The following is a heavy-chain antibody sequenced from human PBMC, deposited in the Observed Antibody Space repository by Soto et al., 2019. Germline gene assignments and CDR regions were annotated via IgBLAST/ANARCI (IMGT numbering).Heavy chain of an antibody. J-gene: IGHJ4*02. CDR2: INAGNGNT. Sequence: ASVKVSCKASGYTFTSYAMHWVRQAPGQRHEWMGWINAGNGNTKYSQKFQGRVTITRDTSASTAYMELSSLRSEDTAVYYCARGADGYSYGYHYWGQGTLVTVSS. V-gene: IGHV1-3*01. CDR1: GYTFTSYA. D-gene: IGHD5-18*01. CDR3: ARGADGYSYGYHY.